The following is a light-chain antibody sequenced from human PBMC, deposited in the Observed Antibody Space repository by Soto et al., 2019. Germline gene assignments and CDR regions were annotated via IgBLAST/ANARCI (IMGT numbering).Light chain of an antibody. Sequence: DIVMTQSPLSLPVMPGAPASISCRASQSLLPSNGYKSLDWYLQRPGQSPQLLIYLASNRSSGVPDRLSGSGSGTDVTLKISRVEAEDVGVYYCMQALQSPRTVGKGTNVEIK. CDR3: MQALQSPRT. J-gene: IGKJ1*01. V-gene: IGKV2-28*01. CDR2: LAS. CDR1: QSLLPSNGYKS.